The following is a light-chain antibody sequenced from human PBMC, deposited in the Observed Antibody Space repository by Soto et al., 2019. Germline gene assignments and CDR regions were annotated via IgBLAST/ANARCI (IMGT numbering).Light chain of an antibody. CDR3: MQALQTPPYT. V-gene: IGKV2-28*01. CDR2: LGS. CDR1: QSLLHRNGYNY. Sequence: DIVMTQSPLSLPVPPGEPASISCRSSQSLLHRNGYNYLDWYLQKPGQSPQLLIYLGSHRGSGVPHRFSGSGSCTDFTLKISRVEAEDVCVYYCMQALQTPPYTFGQGTKLEIK. J-gene: IGKJ2*01.